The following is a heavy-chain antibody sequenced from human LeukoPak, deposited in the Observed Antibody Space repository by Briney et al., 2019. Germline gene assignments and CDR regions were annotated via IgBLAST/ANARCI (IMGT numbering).Heavy chain of an antibody. D-gene: IGHD5-18*01. CDR2: LSHSGST. V-gene: IGHV4-59*01. J-gene: IGHJ6*02. Sequence: SETLSLTCTVSGVSTSLYYWSWIRQPPGKGLEWIGYLSHSGSTIYNPSLKSRVTISLDTPKNQFSLKLSSVTAADTAVYYCARVLMGYSYGSPDANFYYGMDAWGQGTTVTVSS. CDR3: ARVLMGYSYGSPDANFYYGMDA. CDR1: GVSTSLYY.